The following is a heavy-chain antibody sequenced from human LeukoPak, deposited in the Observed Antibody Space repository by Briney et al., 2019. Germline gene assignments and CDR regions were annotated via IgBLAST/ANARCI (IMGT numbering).Heavy chain of an antibody. CDR1: GFTFSSYG. D-gene: IGHD6-13*01. V-gene: IGHV3-21*01. CDR2: ISRSSSYI. Sequence: GETLRLSCPASGFTFSSYGMNWVRQAPGKGLEWVSSISRSSSYIYYADSVKGRLTISRDNAKNSLYLQMNSLRAEDTAVYYCARAGISSSWYLRGNWFDPWGQGTLVTVSS. CDR3: ARAGISSSWYLRGNWFDP. J-gene: IGHJ5*02.